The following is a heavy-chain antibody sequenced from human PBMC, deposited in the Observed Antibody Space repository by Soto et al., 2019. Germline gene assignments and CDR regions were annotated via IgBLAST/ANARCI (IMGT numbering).Heavy chain of an antibody. V-gene: IGHV4-31*03. J-gene: IGHJ4*02. Sequence: QVQLQESGPGLGKSSETLSLTCTVSGGSISSANFYLSWIRQLPGKVLEYIGYIFYSVSTYYNPSLKSRVTISVDTSKTRFSLKLSSVTAADTAVYFCARNAQREYCSGGSCLDYWGQGTLVTVSS. D-gene: IGHD2-15*01. CDR2: IFYSVST. CDR1: GGSISSANFY. CDR3: ARNAQREYCSGGSCLDY.